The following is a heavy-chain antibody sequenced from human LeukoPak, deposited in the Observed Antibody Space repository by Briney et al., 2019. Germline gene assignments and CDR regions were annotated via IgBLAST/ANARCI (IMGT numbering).Heavy chain of an antibody. CDR1: GFTFSSYR. CDR2: ISSNSSHT. CDR3: AKVPVFSLTISEVVTDDAFDI. V-gene: IGHV3-21*04. D-gene: IGHD3-3*01. Sequence: PGGSLRLSCAASGFTFSSYRMNWVRQAPGKGQEWVSLISSNSSHTYNADSVKGRFTISRDNSKNTLYLQMNSLRAEDTAVYYCAKVPVFSLTISEVVTDDAFDIWGQGTIVTVSS. J-gene: IGHJ3*02.